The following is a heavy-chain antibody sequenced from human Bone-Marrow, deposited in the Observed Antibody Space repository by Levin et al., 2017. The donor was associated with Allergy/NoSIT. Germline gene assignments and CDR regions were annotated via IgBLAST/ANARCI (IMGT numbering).Heavy chain of an antibody. V-gene: IGHV4-39*07. J-gene: IGHJ5*01. CDR3: ARKGTPGLNWFDS. Sequence: SETLSLTCAVSGGFIASSSYYWAWIRQPPGKGLEWIGTVYYTGSTHYHPSLNSRVIMTVDTSQNQFSLKLTSVTAAATAVYFCARKGTPGLNWFDSWGQGIRVTVSS. D-gene: IGHD3/OR15-3a*01. CDR2: VYYTGST. CDR1: GGFIASSSYY.